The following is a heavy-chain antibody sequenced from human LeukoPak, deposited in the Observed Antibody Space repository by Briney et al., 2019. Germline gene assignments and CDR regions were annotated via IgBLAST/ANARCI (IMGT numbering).Heavy chain of an antibody. CDR1: GGSISSGDYY. J-gene: IGHJ4*02. CDR3: ARISDTAMVSIIDY. CDR2: IYYSGST. V-gene: IGHV4-30-4*08. D-gene: IGHD5-18*01. Sequence: SETLSLTCTVSGGSISSGDYYWSWIRQPPGKGLEWIGYIYYSGSTYYNPSLKSRVTISVDTSKNQFSLKLSSVTAADTAVYYCARISDTAMVSIIDYWGQGTLVTVSS.